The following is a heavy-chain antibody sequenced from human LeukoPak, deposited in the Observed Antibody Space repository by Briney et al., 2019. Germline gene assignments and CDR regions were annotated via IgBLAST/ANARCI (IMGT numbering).Heavy chain of an antibody. V-gene: IGHV3-13*01. D-gene: IGHD6-19*01. CDR2: IDIPGNT. CDR3: NIAVAGTDLSRSDY. CDR1: GFTLSNYD. Sequence: PGGSLRLSCAASGFTLSNYDMHWVRQATGKGLEWVSGIDIPGNTYYPDSVKGRFTMSRESAKNSLYLQMNSLRDGDTAVYYCNIAVAGTDLSRSDYWGQGTLVTVSS. J-gene: IGHJ4*02.